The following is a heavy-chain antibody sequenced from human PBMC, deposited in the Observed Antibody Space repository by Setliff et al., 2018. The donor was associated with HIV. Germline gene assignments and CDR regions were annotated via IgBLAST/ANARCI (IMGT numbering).Heavy chain of an antibody. V-gene: IGHV3-7*01. CDR2: INPDGTKQ. J-gene: IGHJ4*02. Sequence: GGSLRLSCAASGFTFSNFWMTWVRQTSGKVVEWVATINPDGTKQYYRDSVKGRFTFSGDNAKNLLYLRMNSLRADDTAVYYCARDSSTAEGGGDNFFDYWGRGTLVTVSS. D-gene: IGHD2-21*01. CDR1: GFTFSNFW. CDR3: ARDSSTAEGGGDNFFDY.